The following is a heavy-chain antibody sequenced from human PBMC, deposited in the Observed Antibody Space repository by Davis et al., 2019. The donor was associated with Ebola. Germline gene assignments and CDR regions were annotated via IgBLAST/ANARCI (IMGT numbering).Heavy chain of an antibody. CDR1: GFTFSGSA. V-gene: IGHV3-73*01. D-gene: IGHD2-15*01. Sequence: GGSLRLSCAASGFTFSGSAMHWVRQASGKGLEWVGRIRSKANSYATAYAASVKGRFTISRDDSKNTAYLQMNSLKTEDTAVYYCTRERYCSGGSCSGWFDPWGQGTLVTVSS. CDR2: IRSKANSYAT. J-gene: IGHJ5*02. CDR3: TRERYCSGGSCSGWFDP.